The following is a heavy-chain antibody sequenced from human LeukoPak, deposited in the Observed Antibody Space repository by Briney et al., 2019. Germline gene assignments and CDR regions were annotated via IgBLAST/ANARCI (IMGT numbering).Heavy chain of an antibody. Sequence: PSETLSLTCTVSGVSISSYYWSWIRQPAGKGLEWIGRIYSSGNTNYNLSLKSRVTMSIDTSKNQFSLKLSSVTAADTAVYYCDNRYGMDVWGQGTMVTVSS. J-gene: IGHJ6*02. D-gene: IGHD1-1*01. CDR3: DNRYGMDV. V-gene: IGHV4-4*07. CDR1: GVSISSYY. CDR2: IYSSGNT.